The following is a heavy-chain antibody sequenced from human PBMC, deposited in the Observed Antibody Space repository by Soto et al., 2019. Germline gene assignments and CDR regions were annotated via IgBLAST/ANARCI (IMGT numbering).Heavy chain of an antibody. V-gene: IGHV4-61*01. J-gene: IGHJ4*02. CDR3: ARGGYSYYYFDY. CDR2: VYYSGST. D-gene: IGHD5-18*01. CDR1: GGSVSSGTYY. Sequence: QVQLQESGPGLVKPSETLSLSCTVSGGSVSSGTYYWSWIRQPPGKGLEWIGHVYYSGSTNYNPSLKSRVTISVDTSKNQFSLKLSSVTTADTAVYYCARGGYSYYYFDYWGQGTLVTVSS.